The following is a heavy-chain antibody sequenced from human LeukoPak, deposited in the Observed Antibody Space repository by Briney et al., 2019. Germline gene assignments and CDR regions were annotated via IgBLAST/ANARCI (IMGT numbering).Heavy chain of an antibody. CDR3: AFTGNPQYSSSWYEDAFDI. D-gene: IGHD6-13*01. J-gene: IGHJ3*02. CDR1: GYTFTGYD. V-gene: IGHV1-8*01. Sequence: ASVKVSCKASGYTFTGYDINWVRQATGQGLEWMGWMNPNSGNTGYAQKFQGRVTMTRNTSISTAYMELSSLRSEDTAVYDCAFTGNPQYSSSWYEDAFDIWGQGTMVTVSS. CDR2: MNPNSGNT.